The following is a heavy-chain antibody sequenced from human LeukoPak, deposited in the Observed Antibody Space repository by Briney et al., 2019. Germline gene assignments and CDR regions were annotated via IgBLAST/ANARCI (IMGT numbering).Heavy chain of an antibody. CDR2: IYYSGRT. CDR3: ARRRAEGGSNGHYNCFDP. CDR1: GDSINDYY. Sequence: SETLSLTCTVSGDSINDYYWGWIRQPPGKGLEWIGYIYYSGRTKYNPSLQSRVTISVDTSKNQFSLQLSSVTAADTAVYYCARRRAEGGSNGHYNCFDPWGQGTLVTVSS. J-gene: IGHJ5*02. D-gene: IGHD6-13*01. V-gene: IGHV4-59*08.